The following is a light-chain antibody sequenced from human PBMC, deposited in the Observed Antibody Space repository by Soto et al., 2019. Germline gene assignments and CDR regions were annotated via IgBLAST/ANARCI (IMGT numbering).Light chain of an antibody. CDR3: NSYTTSGTYVV. J-gene: IGLJ2*01. V-gene: IGLV2-14*01. CDR1: SSDVGGYQY. CDR2: EVD. Sequence: QSVLTQPASVSGSPGQSITIPCTGTSSDVGGYQYVSWYQQYPGTAPKLIIFEVDNRPSGVSDRFSDSKSGNTASLTISGLQAEDEADYYCNSYTTSGTYVVFGGGTQLTVL.